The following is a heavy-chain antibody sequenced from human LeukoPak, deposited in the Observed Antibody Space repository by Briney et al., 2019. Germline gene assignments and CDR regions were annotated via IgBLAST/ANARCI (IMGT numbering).Heavy chain of an antibody. D-gene: IGHD4-23*01. CDR3: ARDMTYGGNPGNWYFDL. J-gene: IGHJ2*01. CDR2: ISYDGSNK. CDR1: GFTFSSYA. V-gene: IGHV3-30-3*01. Sequence: GRSLRLSCAASGFTFSSYAMHWVRQAPGKGLEWVAVISYDGSNKYYADSVKGRFTISRDNSKNTLYLQMNSLRAEDTAVYYCARDMTYGGNPGNWYFDLWGHGTLVTVSS.